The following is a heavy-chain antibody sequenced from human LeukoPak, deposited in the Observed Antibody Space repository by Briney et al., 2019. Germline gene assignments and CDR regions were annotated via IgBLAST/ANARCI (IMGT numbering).Heavy chain of an antibody. CDR3: DGADF. J-gene: IGHJ4*02. CDR1: GFTFNTYS. CDR2: ISDSGGGT. V-gene: IGHV3-23*01. Sequence: GGSLRLSCAASGFTFNTYSMNWARQAPGKGLEWVSTISDSGGGTYYADSVKGRFTISRDNSKNTLYLQMNSLRADDTAVYYCDGADFWGQGTLGTVSS.